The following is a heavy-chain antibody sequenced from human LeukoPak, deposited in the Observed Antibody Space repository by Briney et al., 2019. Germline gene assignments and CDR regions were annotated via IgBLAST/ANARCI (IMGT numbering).Heavy chain of an antibody. CDR1: GYSVSSNSAD. CDR3: VRQPHGHNFVY. V-gene: IGHV6-1*01. D-gene: IGHD3/OR15-3a*01. CDR2: TYYRSTRYH. Sequence: SPSLSLTCTISGYSVSSNSADWNWIRQSPARGLEWLGRTYYRSTRYHDYPVSVKSRITINPDTSKNQFSLQVNSVTPEDTAVYDCVRQPHGHNFVYWGEKTLVTVSS. J-gene: IGHJ4*02.